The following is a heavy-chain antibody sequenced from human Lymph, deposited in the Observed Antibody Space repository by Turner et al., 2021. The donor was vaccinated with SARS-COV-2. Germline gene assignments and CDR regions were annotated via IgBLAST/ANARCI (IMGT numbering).Heavy chain of an antibody. J-gene: IGHJ4*02. D-gene: IGHD4-17*01. CDR1: GGSISSGGYH. Sequence: QVQLQESGPGLVKPSQTLSLTCTVSGGSISSGGYHWSWIRQHPGKGLEWIGYIYYSGSTYYNPSLKSRVSISVDTSKNQFSLKLSSVTAADTAVYYCARDYGGNSNYFDYWGQGTLVTVSS. V-gene: IGHV4-31*03. CDR2: IYYSGST. CDR3: ARDYGGNSNYFDY.